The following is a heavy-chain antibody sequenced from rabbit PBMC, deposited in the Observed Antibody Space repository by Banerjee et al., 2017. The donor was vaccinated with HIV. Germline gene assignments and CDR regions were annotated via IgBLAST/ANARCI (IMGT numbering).Heavy chain of an antibody. D-gene: IGHD1-1*01. J-gene: IGHJ4*01. CDR1: GFTLSSSGW. CDR2: IGAGGWSGIT. CDR3: VRDLDAVIGWNFGW. V-gene: IGHV1S45*01. Sequence: QEQVVGSGGGLVQPEGSLTLTCTASGFTLSSSGWICWVRQAPGKGLEWIACIGAGGWSGITYYAGWAKDRFSISRENTQNTVSLQLNSLTAADTATYFCVRDLDAVIGWNFGWWGPGTLVTV.